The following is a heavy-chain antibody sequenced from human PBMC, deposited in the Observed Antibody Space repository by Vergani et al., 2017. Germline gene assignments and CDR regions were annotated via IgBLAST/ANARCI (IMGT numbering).Heavy chain of an antibody. CDR1: GFPLSNAW. CDR3: AKSSNDILTGYYHFDY. D-gene: IGHD3-9*01. J-gene: IGHJ4*02. V-gene: IGHV3-30*02. CDR2: IRYDGSNK. Sequence: VQLVESGGGLVQPGGSLRLSCAASGFPLSNAWIHWVRQAPGKGLEWVAFIRYDGSNKYYADSVKGRFTISRDNSKNTLYLQMNSLRAEDTAVYYCAKSSNDILTGYYHFDYWGQGTLVTVSS.